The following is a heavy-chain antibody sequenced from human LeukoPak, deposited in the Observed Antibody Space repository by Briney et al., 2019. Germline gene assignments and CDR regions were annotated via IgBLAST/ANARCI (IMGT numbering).Heavy chain of an antibody. D-gene: IGHD2-21*01. V-gene: IGHV2-70*11. CDR2: IDWDDDK. J-gene: IGHJ4*02. Sequence: SGPTLVKPTQTLTLTCTFSGFSLTTNKMCVSRIRQPPGKAPEWLARIDWDDDKYYSTSLKTRLTISKDTSKNQVVLTMTNVDPVDTATYYCARIIAGPDFFDYWGQGTLITVSS. CDR1: GFSLTTNKMC. CDR3: ARIIAGPDFFDY.